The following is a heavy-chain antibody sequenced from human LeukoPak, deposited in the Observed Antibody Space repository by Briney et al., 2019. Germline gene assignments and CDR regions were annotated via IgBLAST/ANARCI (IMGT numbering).Heavy chain of an antibody. Sequence: PGGSLRLSCAASGFTFSSYAMSWVRRAPGKGLEWVSAISGSGGSTYYADSVKGRFTISRDNSKNTLYLQMNSLRAEDTAVYYCAKSGIAAAGTGMYYYYYYMDVWGKGTTVTVSS. CDR2: ISGSGGST. D-gene: IGHD6-13*01. CDR3: AKSGIAAAGTGMYYYYYYMDV. CDR1: GFTFSSYA. J-gene: IGHJ6*03. V-gene: IGHV3-23*01.